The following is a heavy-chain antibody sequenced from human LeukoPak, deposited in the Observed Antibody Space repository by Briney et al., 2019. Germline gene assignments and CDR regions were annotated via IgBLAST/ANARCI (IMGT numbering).Heavy chain of an antibody. V-gene: IGHV4-34*01. D-gene: IGHD6-6*01. CDR3: ARHRGSSSEFDP. J-gene: IGHJ5*02. CDR2: IYYDGRT. CDR1: GGSFSGYY. Sequence: SSETLSLTCAVYGGSFSGYYWGWMRQPPGKGLEWIGHIYYDGRTYYNPSLKSRVTMSVDTSKNQFSLKLSSVTAADTAVYYCARHRGSSSEFDPWGLGTLVTISS.